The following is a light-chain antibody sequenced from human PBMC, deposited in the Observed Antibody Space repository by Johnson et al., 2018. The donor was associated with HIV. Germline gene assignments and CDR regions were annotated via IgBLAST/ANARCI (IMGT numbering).Light chain of an antibody. CDR2: ENN. V-gene: IGLV1-51*02. CDR3: GTWDSSLSAYV. CDR1: NSNIGNNY. J-gene: IGLJ1*01. Sequence: QSVLTQPPSVSAAPGQKVTISCSGSNSNIGNNYISWYQQHPGTATKLLIHENNKRHSGSPDRFSGSKSGTSATLGITGLQTGDEADYYCGTWDSSLSAYVFGTGTKVTGL.